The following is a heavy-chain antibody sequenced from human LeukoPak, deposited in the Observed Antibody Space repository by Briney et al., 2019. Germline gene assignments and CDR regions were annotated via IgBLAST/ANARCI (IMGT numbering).Heavy chain of an antibody. CDR3: ARNIIPVAAEDC. V-gene: IGHV1-18*01. Sequence: ASVKVSCKASGYTFTTYGISWVRQAPGQGLEWMGWINTFNGNTNYAQKLQGRVTMTTDTSTGTAYMELRSLRSDDTAVYYCARNIIPVAAEDCWGQGTLVTVSS. CDR2: INTFNGNT. CDR1: GYTFTTYG. D-gene: IGHD6-19*01. J-gene: IGHJ4*02.